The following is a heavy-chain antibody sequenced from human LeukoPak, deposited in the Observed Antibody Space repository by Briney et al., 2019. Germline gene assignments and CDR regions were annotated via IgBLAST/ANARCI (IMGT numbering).Heavy chain of an antibody. J-gene: IGHJ4*02. D-gene: IGHD4-11*01. CDR1: GGSISSGSYC. CDR2: ICAGGST. V-gene: IGHV4-61*02. Sequence: SETLSLTCTVSGGSISSGSYCWSWIRQPAGKGLEWIGRICAGGSTNYNPSLKSRVTISVDTSKNQFSMKLSSVTAADTAVYYCARGLSNLEYWGQGTLVTVSS. CDR3: ARGLSNLEY.